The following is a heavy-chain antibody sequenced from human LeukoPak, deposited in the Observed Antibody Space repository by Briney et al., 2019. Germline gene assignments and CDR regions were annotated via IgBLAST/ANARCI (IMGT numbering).Heavy chain of an antibody. CDR3: ARDVGVRGVASFYYYYYMDV. CDR1: GGSISSYY. J-gene: IGHJ6*03. Sequence: SETLSLTCTVSGGSISSYYWSWIRQPAGKGLEWIGRIYTSGSTNYNPSLKSRVTMSVDTSKNQFSLKLSSVTAADTAVYYCARDVGVRGVASFYYYYYMDVWGKGTTVTVSS. V-gene: IGHV4-4*07. CDR2: IYTSGST. D-gene: IGHD3-10*01.